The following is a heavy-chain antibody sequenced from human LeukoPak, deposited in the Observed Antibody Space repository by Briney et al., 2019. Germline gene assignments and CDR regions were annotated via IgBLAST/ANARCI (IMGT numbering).Heavy chain of an antibody. CDR3: ARPRYTSGWSDFDY. CDR2: ISYDGSNK. Sequence: PGGSLRLSCAASAFTFSNYAMHWVRQAPGKGLEWVAVISYDGSNKYYADSVKGRFTISRDNSKNTLYLQMNSLRAKDTAVYYCARPRYTSGWSDFDYWGQGTLVTVSS. V-gene: IGHV3-30*04. D-gene: IGHD6-19*01. CDR1: AFTFSNYA. J-gene: IGHJ4*02.